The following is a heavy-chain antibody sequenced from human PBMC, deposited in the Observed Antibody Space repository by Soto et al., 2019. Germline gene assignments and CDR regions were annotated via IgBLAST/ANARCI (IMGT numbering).Heavy chain of an antibody. Sequence: EVQLVESGGGLVKPGGSLRLSCAASGFTFDNAWMSWVRQAPGKGLEWVRRIKSKTDGGTADYAAPVKGRFTISRDDSKNTLFLQMNSLKTEDTAVYYCTTDRGHMYDFDYWGQGTLVPVSS. CDR1: GFTFDNAW. D-gene: IGHD2-8*01. J-gene: IGHJ4*02. CDR2: IKSKTDGGTA. CDR3: TTDRGHMYDFDY. V-gene: IGHV3-15*01.